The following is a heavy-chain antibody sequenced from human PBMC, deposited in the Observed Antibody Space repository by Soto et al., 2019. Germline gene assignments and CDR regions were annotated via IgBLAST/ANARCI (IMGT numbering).Heavy chain of an antibody. Sequence: GGSLRLSCAASGFTFSSYSMNWVRQAPGKGLEWVSSISSSSSYIYYADSVKGRFTISRDNAKNSLYLQMNSLRAEDTAVYYCTKASCTGDDCYVPDYWGNGTLVTVSS. V-gene: IGHV3-21*01. J-gene: IGHJ4*01. CDR1: GFTFSSYS. CDR2: ISSSSSYI. CDR3: TKASCTGDDCYVPDY. D-gene: IGHD2-8*02.